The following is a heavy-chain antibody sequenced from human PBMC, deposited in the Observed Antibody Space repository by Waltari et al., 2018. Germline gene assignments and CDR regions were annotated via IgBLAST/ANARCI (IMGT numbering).Heavy chain of an antibody. J-gene: IGHJ6*02. CDR3: ARVLTYPTYYGMDV. CDR2: ISSSGSTI. V-gene: IGHV3-48*03. D-gene: IGHD1-26*01. Sequence: EVQLVEPGGGLVQPGGSLRLSCAAYGFTFSSYEMNWVRQAPGKGLEWVSYISSSGSTIYYADSVKGRFTISRDNAKNSLYLQMNSLRAEDTAVYYCARVLTYPTYYGMDVWGQGTTVTVSS. CDR1: GFTFSSYE.